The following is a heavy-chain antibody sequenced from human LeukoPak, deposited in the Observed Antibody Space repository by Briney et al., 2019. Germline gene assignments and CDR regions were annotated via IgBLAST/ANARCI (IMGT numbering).Heavy chain of an antibody. J-gene: IGHJ4*02. CDR1: GFTFSSYG. CDR3: AKGGEVSSWYKRLKLYFDY. V-gene: IGHV3-30*18. Sequence: GRSLRLSCAASGFTFSSYGMHWVRQAPGKGLEWVASISSDGSNKYYADSVKGRITISRDNSKNTLYLQMNSLRIEDTAVYYCAKGGEVSSWYKRLKLYFDYWGQGTLVTVSS. D-gene: IGHD6-13*01. CDR2: ISSDGSNK.